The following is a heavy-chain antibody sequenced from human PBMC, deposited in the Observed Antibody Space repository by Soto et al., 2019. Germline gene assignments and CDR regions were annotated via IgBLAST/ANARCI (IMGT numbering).Heavy chain of an antibody. CDR2: TTNTGGDR. V-gene: IGHV3-23*01. Sequence: EVHLLVSGGGLVQPGGSLRLSCAASGFTFSNYVMSWVRQAPGEGLDWVSTTTNTGGDRIHADSVKGRFIISRDNSKNTLYLQMNSLRAEDTAVYYCAKDAMKYYYDSSGYLNYFDYWGQGTLVTVSS. J-gene: IGHJ4*02. D-gene: IGHD3-22*01. CDR1: GFTFSNYV. CDR3: AKDAMKYYYDSSGYLNYFDY.